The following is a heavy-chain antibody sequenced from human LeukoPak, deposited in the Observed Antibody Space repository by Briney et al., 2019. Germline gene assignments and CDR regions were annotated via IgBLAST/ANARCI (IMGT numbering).Heavy chain of an antibody. J-gene: IGHJ4*02. Sequence: SETLSLTCTVSGYSINSGYYWGWIRQPPGKGLEWIGSIYHSGSTYYNPSLKSRVTISVDTSKNHFSLKLSSVTAADTAVYYCARDGAMYYYDSSGYSTFDYWGQGTLVTVSS. CDR3: ARDGAMYYYDSSGYSTFDY. CDR1: GYSINSGYY. V-gene: IGHV4-38-2*02. CDR2: IYHSGST. D-gene: IGHD3-22*01.